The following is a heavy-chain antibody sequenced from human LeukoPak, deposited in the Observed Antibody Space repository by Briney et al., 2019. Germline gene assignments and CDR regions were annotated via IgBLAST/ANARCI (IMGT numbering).Heavy chain of an antibody. CDR1: GDSITNSNYF. CDR2: VFYNGNT. Sequence: SETLSLTCTVSGDSITNSNYFWGWIRQPPGRGLEWIGEVFYNGNTHYNPSLKSRVIISTDTSKNQFSLTLTAVTASDTAIYYCARRSPLVVVTAAHYYDYWGQGTLVTVSS. J-gene: IGHJ4*02. D-gene: IGHD2-21*02. CDR3: ARRSPLVVVTAAHYYDY. V-gene: IGHV4-39*01.